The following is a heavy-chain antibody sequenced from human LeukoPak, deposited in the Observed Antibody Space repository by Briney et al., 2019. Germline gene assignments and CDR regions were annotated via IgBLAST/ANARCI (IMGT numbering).Heavy chain of an antibody. CDR1: GGSISSRGYY. CDR2: IHHSGTT. V-gene: IGHV4-30-4*01. CDR3: ARHSGYERD. J-gene: IGHJ4*02. Sequence: SQTLSLTCTVSGGSISSRGYYCSWIRQPPGKGLEWIGYIHHSGTTHYSPSLEGRVTISADTSKNQFSLSLSSVTAADTAVYYCARHSGYERDWGQGTLVTVSS. D-gene: IGHD5-12*01.